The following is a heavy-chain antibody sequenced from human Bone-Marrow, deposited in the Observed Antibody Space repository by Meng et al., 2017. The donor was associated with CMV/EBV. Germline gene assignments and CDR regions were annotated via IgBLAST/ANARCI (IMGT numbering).Heavy chain of an antibody. CDR3: AREAPVPAALFDP. CDR1: GYTFTGYY. V-gene: IGHV1-2*02. Sequence: ASVKVSCKASGYTFTGYYMHWVRQAPGQGLEWMGWINPNSGGTNYAQKFQGRVTMTRDTSISTAYMELSRLRSDDTAVYYCAREAPVPAALFDPWGQGTLVTLSS. D-gene: IGHD2-2*01. CDR2: INPNSGGT. J-gene: IGHJ5*02.